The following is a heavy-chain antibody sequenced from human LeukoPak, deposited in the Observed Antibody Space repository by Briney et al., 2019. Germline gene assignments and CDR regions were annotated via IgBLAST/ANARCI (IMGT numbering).Heavy chain of an antibody. CDR1: GGSISSYY. CDR3: ARRSRTGYGDYVRAFDI. J-gene: IGHJ3*02. D-gene: IGHD4-17*01. CDR2: IYYSGST. V-gene: IGHV4-59*08. Sequence: NPSETLSLTCTVSGGSISSYYWSWIRQPPGKGPEWIGYIYYSGSTNYNPSLKSRVTISVDTSKNQFSLKLSSVTAADTAVYYCARRSRTGYGDYVRAFDIWGQGTMVTVSS.